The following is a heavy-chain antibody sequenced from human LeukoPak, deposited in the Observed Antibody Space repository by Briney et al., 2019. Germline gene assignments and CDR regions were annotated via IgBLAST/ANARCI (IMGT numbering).Heavy chain of an antibody. Sequence: PSETLPLTCTVSGGSISSYYWSWIRQPAGKGLEWIGRIYTSGSTNYNPSLKSRVTMSVDTSKNQFSLKLSSVTAADTAVYYCARDASRCSSTSCYEFNYYYYMDVWGKGTTVTISS. CDR1: GGSISSYY. J-gene: IGHJ6*03. D-gene: IGHD2-2*01. CDR2: IYTSGST. CDR3: ARDASRCSSTSCYEFNYYYYMDV. V-gene: IGHV4-4*07.